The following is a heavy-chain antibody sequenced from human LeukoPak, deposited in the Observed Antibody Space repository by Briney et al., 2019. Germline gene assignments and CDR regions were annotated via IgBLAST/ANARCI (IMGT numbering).Heavy chain of an antibody. CDR2: IYYSGGT. CDR1: GGSISSYY. J-gene: IGHJ3*02. D-gene: IGHD2-15*01. Sequence: KPSETLSLTCTVSGGSISSYYWSWIRQPPGKGLEWIGYIYYSGGTNYNPSLKSRVTISVDTSKNQFSLKLSSVTAADTAVYYCTREGGGSPPSAFDIWGQGTMVTVSS. V-gene: IGHV4-59*01. CDR3: TREGGGSPPSAFDI.